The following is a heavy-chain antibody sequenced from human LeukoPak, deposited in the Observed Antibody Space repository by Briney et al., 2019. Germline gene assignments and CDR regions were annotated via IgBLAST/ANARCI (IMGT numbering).Heavy chain of an antibody. CDR1: GFTFSSYW. D-gene: IGHD3-10*01. J-gene: IGHJ4*02. V-gene: IGHV3-74*01. CDR2: INSDGSST. CDR3: ARDRGPSRITMVRGVIKGYFDY. Sequence: PGGSLRLSCAASGFTFSSYWMHWVRQAPGKGLVWVSRINSDGSSTNYADSVKGRFTISRDNAKNTLYLQMNSLRAEDTAVYYCARDRGPSRITMVRGVIKGYFDYWGQGTLVTVSS.